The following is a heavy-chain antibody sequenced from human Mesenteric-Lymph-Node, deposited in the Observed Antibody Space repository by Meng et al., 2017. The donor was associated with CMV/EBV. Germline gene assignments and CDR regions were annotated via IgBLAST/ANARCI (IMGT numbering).Heavy chain of an antibody. CDR3: ARNYDFWARGLYYYGMDV. Sequence: ASVKVSCKTSGYSLTAYGISWVRQAPGQGLEWMGWINPNSGGTNYAQKFQGRVTMTRDTSISTAYMELSRLRSDDTAVYYCARNYDFWARGLYYYGMDVWGQGTTVTVSS. CDR2: INPNSGGT. J-gene: IGHJ6*02. D-gene: IGHD3-3*01. CDR1: GYSLTAYG. V-gene: IGHV1-2*02.